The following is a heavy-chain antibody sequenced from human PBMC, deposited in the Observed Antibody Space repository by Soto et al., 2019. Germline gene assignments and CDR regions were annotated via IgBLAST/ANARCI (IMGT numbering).Heavy chain of an antibody. V-gene: IGHV1-69*02. CDR2: IIPILGIA. J-gene: IGHJ4*02. Sequence: SVKVSCKASGGTFSSYTISWVRQAPGQGLEWMGRIIPILGIANYAQKLQGRVTITADKSTSTAYMELSSLRSEDTALFFFARVDSSYCSSGGSCYQAYWGQGTLVTVSS. CDR3: ARVDSSYCSSGGSCYQAY. D-gene: IGHD2-15*01. CDR1: GGTFSSYT.